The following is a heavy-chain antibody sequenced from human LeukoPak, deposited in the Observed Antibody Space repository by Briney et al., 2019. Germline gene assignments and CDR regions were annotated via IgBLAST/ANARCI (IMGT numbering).Heavy chain of an antibody. D-gene: IGHD3-10*01. CDR2: TSTDGNNT. CDR1: GFTFSSYW. J-gene: IGHJ4*02. Sequence: PGGSLRLSCAASGFTFSSYWMHWVRQAPGKGLVWVSRTSTDGNNTNYADSVKGRFTISRDNAKNTLYLQMNSLRAEDTAVYYCSVYYYGSGSFDYWGQGTLVTVSS. V-gene: IGHV3-74*01. CDR3: SVYYYGSGSFDY.